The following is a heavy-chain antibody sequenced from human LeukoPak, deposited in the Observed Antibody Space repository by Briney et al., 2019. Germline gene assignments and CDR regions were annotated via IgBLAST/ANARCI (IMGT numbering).Heavy chain of an antibody. Sequence: PGGSLRLSCAASGFTFRNYWLHWVRQVPGEGLVWVSRIKTDGSTTNYADSVKGRFSISRDTSKNTLYLQMSSLRTDDTAVYYCAKDPGLRDTVGDSFDLWGQGTLVTVSS. J-gene: IGHJ3*01. D-gene: IGHD4-23*01. V-gene: IGHV3-74*01. CDR3: AKDPGLRDTVGDSFDL. CDR1: GFTFRNYW. CDR2: IKTDGSTT.